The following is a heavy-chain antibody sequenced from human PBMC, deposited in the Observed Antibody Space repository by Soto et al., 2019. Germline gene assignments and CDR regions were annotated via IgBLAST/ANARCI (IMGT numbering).Heavy chain of an antibody. CDR2: IKPNRGGT. CDR1: GYTFTGYY. J-gene: IGHJ3*02. D-gene: IGHD2-15*01. V-gene: IGHV1-2*04. Sequence: GASVKVSCKASGYTFTGYYMHWVRQAPGQGLEWMGWIKPNRGGTNYAQNFQGWVTMTRDTSISTAYMELSRLRSDDTAVYYCARDSEGRTLRYCSGGSCSGYSSGWYRAGAFDIWGQGTMVTVSS. CDR3: ARDSEGRTLRYCSGGSCSGYSSGWYRAGAFDI.